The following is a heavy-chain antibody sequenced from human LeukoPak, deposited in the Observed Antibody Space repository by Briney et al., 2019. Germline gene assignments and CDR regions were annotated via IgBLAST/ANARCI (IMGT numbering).Heavy chain of an antibody. CDR3: ARELPPMPRGYADY. V-gene: IGHV3-11*01. D-gene: IGHD5-12*01. J-gene: IGHJ4*02. CDR2: ISSSGSTI. CDR1: VFTFSDYY. Sequence: KPGGSVRLSCAASVFTFSDYYMSWIRQAPGKGLEWVSYISSSGSTIYYADSVKGRFTLSRDNAKNSLYLQMNSLRAEDTAVYYCARELPPMPRGYADYWGQGTLVTVSS.